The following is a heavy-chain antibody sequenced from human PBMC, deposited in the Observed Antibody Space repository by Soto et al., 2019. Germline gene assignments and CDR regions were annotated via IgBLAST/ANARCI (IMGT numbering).Heavy chain of an antibody. V-gene: IGHV4-59*01. J-gene: IGHJ3*02. Sequence: QVQLQESGPGLVKPSETLSLTCTVSGGSISSYYWSWIPQPPGKGLEWIGYIYYSGSTNYNPSLKSRATISVDTSTNQFSLNLSSVTAADTAVYYCARSSGYAFDIWGQGTMVTVSS. CDR2: IYYSGST. D-gene: IGHD1-26*01. CDR1: GGSISSYY. CDR3: ARSSGYAFDI.